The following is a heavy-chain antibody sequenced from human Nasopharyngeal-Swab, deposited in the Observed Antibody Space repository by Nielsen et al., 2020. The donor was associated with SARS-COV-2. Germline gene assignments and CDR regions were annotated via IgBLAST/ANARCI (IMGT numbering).Heavy chain of an antibody. J-gene: IGHJ4*02. Sequence: SVTVSCKASGYTFTGYAMHWVRQAPGQSLDWMGWINAGNGDITYSQKFQGRVTLTRDTYASTAYMELFSLTSEDTAVYYCVKPAAGTYDSWGQGTLVTVSS. CDR2: INAGNGDI. D-gene: IGHD6-13*01. V-gene: IGHV1-3*01. CDR1: GYTFTGYA. CDR3: VKPAAGTYDS.